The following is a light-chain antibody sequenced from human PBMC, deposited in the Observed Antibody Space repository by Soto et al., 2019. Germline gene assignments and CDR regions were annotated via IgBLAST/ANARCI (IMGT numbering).Light chain of an antibody. Sequence: EIVLTQSPATLSLSPGERATLSCRASQSVSIYLAWYQQKPGQAPRLLIYDASNRATGIPARFSGSGSGTEFTLTISSLQSEDFAVYYCQQYNNWLITFGQGTRLEIK. J-gene: IGKJ5*01. V-gene: IGKV3-11*01. CDR2: DAS. CDR1: QSVSIY. CDR3: QQYNNWLIT.